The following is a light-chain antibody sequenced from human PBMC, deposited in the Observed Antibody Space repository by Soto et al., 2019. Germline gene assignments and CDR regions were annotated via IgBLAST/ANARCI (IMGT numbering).Light chain of an antibody. J-gene: IGLJ3*02. Sequence: QSALTQPASVSGSPGQSITISCTGTSSDVGGYNFVSWYQQHPGKAPRLMIFEVNNRPSGVSDRFSGSKSGNMASLTISGLQAEDEADYYCSSYTFSSTLVVFGGGTKLTVL. V-gene: IGLV2-14*01. CDR2: EVN. CDR1: SSDVGGYNF. CDR3: SSYTFSSTLVV.